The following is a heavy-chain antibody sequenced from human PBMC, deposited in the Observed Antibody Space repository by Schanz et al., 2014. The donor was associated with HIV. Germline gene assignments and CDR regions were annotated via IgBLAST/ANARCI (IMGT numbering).Heavy chain of an antibody. D-gene: IGHD3-16*01. J-gene: IGHJ1*01. CDR3: VRDYDLHLSSAESTFFFGGASNQRRLPVTDS. CDR1: GYTFTSNG. Sequence: QVQLVQSGAEVKKPGASVKVSCKASGYTFTSNGISWVRQAPGQGLEWMGWINPTNGDTNYTQNFQGRVTMTRDTSISTTFMEPTRLTVDDAATYYCVRDYDLHLSSAESTFFFGGASNQRRLPVTDSWGQGTLVIVSS. CDR2: INPTNGDT. V-gene: IGHV1-2*02.